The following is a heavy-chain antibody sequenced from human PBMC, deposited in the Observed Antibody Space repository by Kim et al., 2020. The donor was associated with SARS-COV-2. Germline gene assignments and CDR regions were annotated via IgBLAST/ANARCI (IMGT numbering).Heavy chain of an antibody. D-gene: IGHD3-3*01. V-gene: IGHV1-46*01. Sequence: QKFQGRVTMTRDTSTSTVYMELSSLRSEDTAVYYCARDCGVVIYYYGMDVWGQGTTVTVSS. J-gene: IGHJ6*02. CDR3: ARDCGVVIYYYGMDV.